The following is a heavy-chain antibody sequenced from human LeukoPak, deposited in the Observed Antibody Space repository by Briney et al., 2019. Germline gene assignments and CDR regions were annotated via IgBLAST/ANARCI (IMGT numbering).Heavy chain of an antibody. D-gene: IGHD1-26*01. CDR3: TRESGAFSPFGF. V-gene: IGHV4-4*02. CDR2: VHLSGAT. J-gene: IGHJ4*02. CDR1: GGSITTTNW. Sequence: PSGTVSLTCAVSGGSITTTNWWSWVRQPPGKGLEWIGEVHLSGATNYNPSLESRVSMSIDKSKNHLSLEVTSVTAADTAIYYCTRESGAFSPFGFWGLGTLVTVSS.